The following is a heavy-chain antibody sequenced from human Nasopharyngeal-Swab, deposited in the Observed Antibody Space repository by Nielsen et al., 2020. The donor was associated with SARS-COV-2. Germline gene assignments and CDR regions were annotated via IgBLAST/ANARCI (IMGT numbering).Heavy chain of an antibody. V-gene: IGHV1-58*01. CDR1: GFTITSSA. J-gene: IGHJ6*02. D-gene: IGHD6-6*01. CDR2: IVVGSGNT. CDR3: AAAKAARQGYYYYGMDV. Sequence: SVKVTCKASGFTITSSAVQWVRQARGQRLEWIGWIVVGSGNTNYAQKFQERVTITRDMSTSTAYMELSSLRSEDTAVYYCAAAKAARQGYYYYGMDVWGQGTTVTVSS.